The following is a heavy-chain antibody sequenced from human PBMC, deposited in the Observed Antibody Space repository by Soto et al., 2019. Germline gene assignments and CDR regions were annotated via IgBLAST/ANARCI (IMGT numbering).Heavy chain of an antibody. Sequence: PSETLSLTCTVSGGSISSSSYYWGWIRQPPGKGLEWIGSIYYSGSTYYNTYLKNRATVSEETSRNQISLKLNSETAADTAVYYCASITWGGASFNIWGPGRMVTVS. CDR2: IYYSGST. V-gene: IGHV4-39*07. D-gene: IGHD1-20*01. J-gene: IGHJ3*02. CDR1: GGSISSSSYY. CDR3: ASITWGGASFNI.